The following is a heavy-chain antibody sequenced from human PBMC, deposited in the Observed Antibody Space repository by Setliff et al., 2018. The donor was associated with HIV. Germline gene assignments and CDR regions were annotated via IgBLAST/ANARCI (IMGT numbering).Heavy chain of an antibody. D-gene: IGHD4-17*01. CDR3: AGEVYGGNSMHGFDI. J-gene: IGHJ3*02. CDR1: DGSISSHY. V-gene: IGHV4-59*11. CDR2: IYYNGRT. Sequence: SETLSLTCSVSDGSISSHYWSWIRQPPGKGLEWIGFIYYNGRTNYNPSLKRRVTISLDTSKNGIFLKLNSVNAADTAVYYCAGEVYGGNSMHGFDIWGQGTMVTVSS.